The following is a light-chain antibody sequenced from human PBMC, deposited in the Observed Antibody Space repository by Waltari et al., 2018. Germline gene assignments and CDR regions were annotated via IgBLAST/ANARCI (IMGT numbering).Light chain of an antibody. V-gene: IGLV2-11*01. CDR3: CSYAGSYTPWV. J-gene: IGLJ3*02. Sequence: QSALTQPRSVSGSPGQSVPISFPGTSSDVGGYNSVSWYEQHPGKAPKLMIYDVNKRPSGVPDRFSGSKSGNTASLTISGLQTEDEADYYCCSYAGSYTPWVFGGGTKLTVL. CDR1: SSDVGGYNS. CDR2: DVN.